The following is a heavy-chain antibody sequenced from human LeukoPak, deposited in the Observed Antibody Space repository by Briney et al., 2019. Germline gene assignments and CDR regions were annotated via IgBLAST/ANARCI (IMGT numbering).Heavy chain of an antibody. CDR3: ARVGYCSSTSCYSSTWDYYYYMDV. D-gene: IGHD2-2*01. Sequence: ASVKVSCKASGGTFSSYAISWVRQAPGQGLEWMGGIIPIFGTANYAQKFQGRVTITADESTSTAYMELSSLRSEDTAVYYCARVGYCSSTSCYSSTWDYYYYMDVWGKGTTVTVSS. V-gene: IGHV1-69*13. J-gene: IGHJ6*03. CDR1: GGTFSSYA. CDR2: IIPIFGTA.